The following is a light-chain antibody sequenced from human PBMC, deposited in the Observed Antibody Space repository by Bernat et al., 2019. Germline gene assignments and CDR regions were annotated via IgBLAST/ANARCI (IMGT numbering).Light chain of an antibody. V-gene: IGKV1-39*01. Sequence: DIQMTQSPSSLSASVGDRVTITCRASQSISSYLNWYQQKPGKAPKRLIYAASSLQSGVPSRFSGSGSGTDFTLTISSLQPEDFATYYCQQSYSTPRTFGQGTKVAIK. CDR2: AAS. J-gene: IGKJ1*01. CDR1: QSISSY. CDR3: QQSYSTPRT.